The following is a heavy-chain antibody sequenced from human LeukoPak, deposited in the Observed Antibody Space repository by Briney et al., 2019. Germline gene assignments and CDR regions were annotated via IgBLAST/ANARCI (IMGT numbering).Heavy chain of an antibody. CDR1: GYTFTGYY. CDR2: INPNSGGT. Sequence: ASVKVSCKASGYTFTGYYMHWVRQSPGQALEWMGWINPNSGGTNYAQKFQGRVTMTRDTSISTAYMELSRLRSDDTAVYYCARDSSYKHWFDPWGQGTLVTVSS. D-gene: IGHD1-14*01. CDR3: ARDSSYKHWFDP. J-gene: IGHJ5*02. V-gene: IGHV1-2*02.